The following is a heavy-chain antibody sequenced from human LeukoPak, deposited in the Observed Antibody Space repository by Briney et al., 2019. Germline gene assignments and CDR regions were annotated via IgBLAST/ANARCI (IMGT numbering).Heavy chain of an antibody. CDR1: GFTFTTFW. CDR2: INHDGSST. J-gene: IGHJ4*02. V-gene: IGHV3-74*01. CDR3: VRDWGYDSSGYWQKYFDY. Sequence: GGSLRLSCATSGFTFTTFWVHWVRQAPGKGLVWVSRINHDGSSTNYADSVKGRFTISRDNAKNTVYLQMNSLRAEDTAVYYCVRDWGYDSSGYWQKYFDYWGQGTLVTVSS. D-gene: IGHD3-22*01.